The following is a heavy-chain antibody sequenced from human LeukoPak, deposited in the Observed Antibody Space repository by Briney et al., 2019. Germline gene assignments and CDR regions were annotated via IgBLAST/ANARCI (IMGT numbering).Heavy chain of an antibody. V-gene: IGHV3-30-3*01. Sequence: PGGSLRLSCAASGFTFSSIAMHWVRQAPGKGLEWVAVISYDGSTTYYADSVKGRFTISRDNSKNTLYLQMNSPRVEDTAVYYCAKDLRGSGSCLDYWGQGTLVTVSS. D-gene: IGHD3-10*01. CDR1: GFTFSSIA. CDR2: ISYDGSTT. CDR3: AKDLRGSGSCLDY. J-gene: IGHJ4*02.